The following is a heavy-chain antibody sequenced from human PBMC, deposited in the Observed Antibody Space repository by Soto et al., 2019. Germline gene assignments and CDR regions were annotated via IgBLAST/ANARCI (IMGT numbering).Heavy chain of an antibody. CDR2: ISSSGSTI. Sequence: PGGSLRLSCAASGFTFSSYEMNWVRQAPGKGLEWVSYISSSGSTIYYADSVKGRFTISRDNAKNSLYLQMNSLRAEDTAVYYCASSIVAPGAFDIWGQGTMVTVSS. J-gene: IGHJ3*02. CDR3: ASSIVAPGAFDI. CDR1: GFTFSSYE. D-gene: IGHD2-21*01. V-gene: IGHV3-48*03.